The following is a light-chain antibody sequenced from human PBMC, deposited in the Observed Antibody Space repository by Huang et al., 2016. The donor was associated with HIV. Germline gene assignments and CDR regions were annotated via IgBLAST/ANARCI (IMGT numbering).Light chain of an antibody. Sequence: EIVLTQSPATLSLSPGERATLSCRASQSVSSYLAWYQHKPGQAPRLLIYDASNRATGIPARFSGSGSGTDFTLNISSLEPEDFAVYYCQQRSNWPMYTFGQGTKLEIK. CDR1: QSVSSY. CDR3: QQRSNWPMYT. J-gene: IGKJ2*01. CDR2: DAS. V-gene: IGKV3-11*01.